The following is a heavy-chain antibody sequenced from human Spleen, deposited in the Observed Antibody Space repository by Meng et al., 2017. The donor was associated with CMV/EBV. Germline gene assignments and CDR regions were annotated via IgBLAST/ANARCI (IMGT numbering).Heavy chain of an antibody. CDR1: GFTFSDYY. Sequence: GESLKISCAASGFTFSDYYMNWIRQAPGKGLEWVSYISSSGTTIYYADSVKGRFTISRDNAKNSLYLQMDSLRAEDTAVYYCARGVRVAWCTSSSCFNNWFDPWGQGILVTVSS. CDR3: ARGVRVAWCTSSSCFNNWFDP. J-gene: IGHJ5*02. D-gene: IGHD2-2*01. V-gene: IGHV3-11*01. CDR2: ISSSGTTI.